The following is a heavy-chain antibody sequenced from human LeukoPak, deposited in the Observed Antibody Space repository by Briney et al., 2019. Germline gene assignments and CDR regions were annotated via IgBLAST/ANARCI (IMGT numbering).Heavy chain of an antibody. J-gene: IGHJ6*03. V-gene: IGHV4-61*02. D-gene: IGHD3-10*01. CDR2: IYISGST. CDR3: ARAVGSGSFQTYYYYMDV. Sequence: PSQTLSLTCTVSGGSISSASYYWSWIRQPAGKGLEWIGRIYISGSTNYNPSLKSRVTISVDTSKNQFSLKLSSVTAADTAVYYCARAVGSGSFQTYYYYMDVWGKGTTVTISS. CDR1: GGSISSASYY.